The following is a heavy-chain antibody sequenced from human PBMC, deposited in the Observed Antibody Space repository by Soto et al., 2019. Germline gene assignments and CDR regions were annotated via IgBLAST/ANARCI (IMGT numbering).Heavy chain of an antibody. CDR1: EFSFSSYS. V-gene: IGHV3-21*01. D-gene: IGHD3-22*01. Sequence: GGSLRLSCAASEFSFSSYSMNWVRQAPGKGLEWVSSISSSSSYIYYADSVKGRFTISRDNAKNSLYLQMNSLRAEDTAVYYCARALYYYDSSGYYPPWYYYGMDVWGQGTTVTVSS. CDR3: ARALYYYDSSGYYPPWYYYGMDV. J-gene: IGHJ6*02. CDR2: ISSSSSYI.